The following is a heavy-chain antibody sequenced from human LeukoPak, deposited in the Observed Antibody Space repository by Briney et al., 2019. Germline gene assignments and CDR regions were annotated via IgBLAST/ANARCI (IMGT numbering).Heavy chain of an antibody. V-gene: IGHV1-69*05. CDR2: IIPIFGTA. CDR1: GGTFSSYA. D-gene: IGHD2-15*01. J-gene: IGHJ4*02. CDR3: ARGWDCSGGSCLLDY. Sequence: GASVKVSCKASGGTFSSYAISWVRQAPGQGLEWMGGIIPIFGTANYAQKLQGRVTMTTDTSTSTAYMELRSLRSDDTAVYYCARGWDCSGGSCLLDYWGQGTLVTVSS.